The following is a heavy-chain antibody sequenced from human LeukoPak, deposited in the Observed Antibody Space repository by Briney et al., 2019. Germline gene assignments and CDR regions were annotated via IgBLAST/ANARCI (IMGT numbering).Heavy chain of an antibody. J-gene: IGHJ3*02. Sequence: GGSLRLSCAASGFNFNTYGMHWVRQAPGKGLEWLALIRYDGSNKYYADSVKGRFTISRDNSKNTLYLQMNSLRAEDTAVYYCAKGWWTLGAFDIWGQGTMVTVSS. CDR1: GFNFNTYG. CDR3: AKGWWTLGAFDI. D-gene: IGHD2-15*01. V-gene: IGHV3-30*02. CDR2: IRYDGSNK.